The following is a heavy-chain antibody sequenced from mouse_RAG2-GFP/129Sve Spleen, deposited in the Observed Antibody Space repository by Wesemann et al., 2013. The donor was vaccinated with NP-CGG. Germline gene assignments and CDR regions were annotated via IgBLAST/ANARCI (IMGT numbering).Heavy chain of an antibody. Sequence: GATISSGGSYTYYPDSVKGRFTISRDNAKNTLYLQMSSLRSEDTAMYYCARQNSLLGWGQGTTLTVSS. V-gene: IGHV5-9-3*01. CDR3: ARQNSLLG. D-gene: IGHD6-1*01. CDR2: ISSGGSYT. J-gene: IGHJ2*01.